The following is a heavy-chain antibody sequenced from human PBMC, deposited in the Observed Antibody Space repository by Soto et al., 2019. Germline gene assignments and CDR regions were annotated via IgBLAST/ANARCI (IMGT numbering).Heavy chain of an antibody. CDR3: ARDRGYNFPFDL. J-gene: IGHJ3*01. CDR1: GDSVSSNSAV. D-gene: IGHD5-18*01. Sequence: SQTLSLTCSISGDSVSSNSAVWNWIRQSPSRGLEWLGRTYYRSKWYNDYAVSVKSRITINPDTSKNQFSLQLNSVTPEDTALYDCARDRGYNFPFDLWGQGTMVTVS. CDR2: TYYRSKWYN. V-gene: IGHV6-1*01.